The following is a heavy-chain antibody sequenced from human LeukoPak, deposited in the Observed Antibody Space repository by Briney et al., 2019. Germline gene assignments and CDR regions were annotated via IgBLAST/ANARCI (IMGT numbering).Heavy chain of an antibody. V-gene: IGHV3-23*01. Sequence: GGSLRLSCAASGFTFSSYAMSWVRQAPGKGLEWVSAISGSGGSTYYADSVKGRFTISRDNSKNTLYLQMNSLRAEDTAVYYCAKGVRITMVRGVINWFDPWGQGTLVTVSS. J-gene: IGHJ5*02. CDR2: ISGSGGST. D-gene: IGHD3-10*01. CDR3: AKGVRITMVRGVINWFDP. CDR1: GFTFSSYA.